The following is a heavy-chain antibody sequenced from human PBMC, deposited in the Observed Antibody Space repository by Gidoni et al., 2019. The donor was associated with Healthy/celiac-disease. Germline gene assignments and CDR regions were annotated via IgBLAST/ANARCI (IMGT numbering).Heavy chain of an antibody. V-gene: IGHV4-59*01. D-gene: IGHD4-17*01. CDR2: IYYSGST. J-gene: IGHJ3*02. Sequence: QVQLQESGPGLVKPSATLSLTCPVSGGSISSYYCSWIRQPPGKGLEWLGYIYYSGSTNYNPSLKSRVNISVDTSKNQFSLKLSSVTAADTAVYYCARVGLRRAFDIWGQGTMVTVSS. CDR3: ARVGLRRAFDI. CDR1: GGSISSYY.